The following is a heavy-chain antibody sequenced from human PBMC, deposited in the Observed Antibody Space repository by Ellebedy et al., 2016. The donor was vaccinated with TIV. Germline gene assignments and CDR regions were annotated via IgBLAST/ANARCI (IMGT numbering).Heavy chain of an antibody. CDR3: AKGTQWLGRSCFDY. D-gene: IGHD6-19*01. J-gene: IGHJ4*02. CDR1: GFTFSSYW. Sequence: GESLKISCAASGFTFSSYWMSWVRQAPGKGLEWVAQIKTDGSEKYYVDSVKGRFTISRGNAKNTLYLHMNSLRAEDTAVYHCAKGTQWLGRSCFDYWGQGTLVTVSS. CDR2: IKTDGSEK. V-gene: IGHV3-7*03.